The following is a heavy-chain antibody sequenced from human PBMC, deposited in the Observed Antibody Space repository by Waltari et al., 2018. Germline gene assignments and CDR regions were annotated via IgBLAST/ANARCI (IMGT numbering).Heavy chain of an antibody. CDR1: GGSISSGSYY. CDR3: ARGVRYYDSSGSPRD. Sequence: QVQLQESGPGLVKPSQTLSLPCTVSGGSISSGSYYWSWIRQPAGKGLEWIGYIYTSGSTNANTSLKRRGTMSVDTSKKQFSLKLSSVTAAETAVEYCARGVRYYDSSGSPRDWGQGTLVTVSS. J-gene: IGHJ4*02. V-gene: IGHV4-61*09. CDR2: IYTSGST. D-gene: IGHD3-22*01.